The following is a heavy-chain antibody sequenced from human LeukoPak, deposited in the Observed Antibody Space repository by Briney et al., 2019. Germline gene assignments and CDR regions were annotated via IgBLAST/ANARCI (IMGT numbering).Heavy chain of an antibody. J-gene: IGHJ5*02. CDR3: ARDGGYYDYVWGSYRSHWFDP. Sequence: GASVKVSCKASGYTFTSYYMHWVRQAPGQGLEWMGIINPSGGSTSYAQKFQGRVTMTRDMSTGTVYMELSSLRSEDTAVYYCARDGGYYDYVWGSYRSHWFDPWGQGTLVTVSS. D-gene: IGHD3-16*02. V-gene: IGHV1-46*01. CDR1: GYTFTSYY. CDR2: INPSGGST.